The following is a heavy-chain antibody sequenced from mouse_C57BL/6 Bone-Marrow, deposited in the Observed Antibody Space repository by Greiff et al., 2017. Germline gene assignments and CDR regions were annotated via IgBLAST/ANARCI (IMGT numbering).Heavy chain of an antibody. CDR3: SSFEGNYFDF. V-gene: IGHV14-4*01. CDR1: GFNIKDDY. Sequence: VQLQQSGAELVRPGASVKLSCTASGFNIKDDYIHWVKQRPEQGLEWIGWIDPEIGDTEYASKFQGKATITSDTSSNPAYLQLSSLTSEDTAVYYCSSFEGNYFDFWGQGTPLTVAS. CDR2: IDPEIGDT. J-gene: IGHJ2*01.